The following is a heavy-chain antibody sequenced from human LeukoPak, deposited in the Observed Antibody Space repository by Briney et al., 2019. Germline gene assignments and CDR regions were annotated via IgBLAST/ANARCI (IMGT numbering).Heavy chain of an antibody. V-gene: IGHV1-2*02. Sequence: ASVKVSCKASGYTFTGCYMHWVRQAPGQGLEWMGWINPNSGGTNYAQKFQGRVTMTRDTSISTAYMELSRLRSDDTAVYYCARGSGTSGSYDYWGQGTLVTVSS. CDR2: INPNSGGT. D-gene: IGHD1-26*01. J-gene: IGHJ4*02. CDR3: ARGSGTSGSYDY. CDR1: GYTFTGCY.